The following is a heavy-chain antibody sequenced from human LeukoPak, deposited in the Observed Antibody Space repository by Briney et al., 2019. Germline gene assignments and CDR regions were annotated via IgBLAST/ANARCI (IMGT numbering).Heavy chain of an antibody. D-gene: IGHD1-26*01. V-gene: IGHV1-3*01. CDR3: ARDPAWMGAYYFDY. CDR2: INAGNGNT. J-gene: IGHJ4*02. Sequence: GASVKVSCKASGYTFTSYAMHWVRQAPGQRLEWMGWINAGNGNTKYSQKFQGRVTITRDTSASTAYMELSSLRSEDTAVYYCARDPAWMGAYYFDYWGQGTLVTVSS. CDR1: GYTFTSYA.